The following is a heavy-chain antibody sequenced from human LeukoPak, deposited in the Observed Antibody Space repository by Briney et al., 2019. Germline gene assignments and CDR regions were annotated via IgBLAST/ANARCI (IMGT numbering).Heavy chain of an antibody. CDR2: ISAYNGNT. CDR3: ARQKSGSYRGYYGMDV. Sequence: ASVKVSCKASGYTFTSYGISWVRQAPGQGLEWMGWISAYNGNTNYAQKLQGRVTMTTDTSTSTAYMELRSLRSDDTAVYYCARQKSGSYRGYYGMDVWGQGTAVTVSS. CDR1: GYTFTSYG. J-gene: IGHJ6*02. V-gene: IGHV1-18*01. D-gene: IGHD1-26*01.